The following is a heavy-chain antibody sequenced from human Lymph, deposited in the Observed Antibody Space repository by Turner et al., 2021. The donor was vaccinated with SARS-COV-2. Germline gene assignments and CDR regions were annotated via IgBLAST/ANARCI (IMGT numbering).Heavy chain of an antibody. CDR2: ITFTSSYI. V-gene: IGHV3-21*01. CDR3: ARGPPDFPYYFDY. J-gene: IGHJ4*02. CDR1: GFTFSSYS. D-gene: IGHD2-21*02. Sequence: EVQLVESGGGLVKPGESLRLSCAASGFTFSSYSMNWVRQAPGKGSEWVSSITFTSSYIYYADSVKGRFTISRDNAKNSLYLQMNSLRAEDTAVYYCARGPPDFPYYFDYWGQGTLVTVSS.